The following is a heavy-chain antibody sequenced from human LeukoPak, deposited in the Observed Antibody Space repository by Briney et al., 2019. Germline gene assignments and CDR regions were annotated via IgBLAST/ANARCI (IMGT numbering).Heavy chain of an antibody. CDR2: ISWNSGSI. CDR1: GFTFDDYA. D-gene: IGHD3-22*01. V-gene: IGHV3-9*01. J-gene: IGHJ4*02. CDR3: AKDTGYYYDSSNYWV. Sequence: GGSLRLSCAASGFTFDDYAMHWVRQPPGKGLEGVSGISWNSGSIGYADSVKGRFTISRDNAKNSLYLQMNSLRAEDTALYYCAKDTGYYYDSSNYWVWGQGTLVTVSS.